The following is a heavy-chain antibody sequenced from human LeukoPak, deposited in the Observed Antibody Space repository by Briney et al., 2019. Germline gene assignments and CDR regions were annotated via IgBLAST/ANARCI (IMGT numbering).Heavy chain of an antibody. V-gene: IGHV4-59*01. CDR1: GGSISSYY. D-gene: IGHD2-15*01. Sequence: KPSETLSLTCTVSGGSISSYYWSWIRQPPGKGLEWIGYIYYSGSTNYNPSLKSRVTISVDTSKNQFSLKLSSVTAADTAVYYCGRKAGDCGGGSCYSIDYWGQGTLVTVSS. J-gene: IGHJ4*02. CDR2: IYYSGST. CDR3: GRKAGDCGGGSCYSIDY.